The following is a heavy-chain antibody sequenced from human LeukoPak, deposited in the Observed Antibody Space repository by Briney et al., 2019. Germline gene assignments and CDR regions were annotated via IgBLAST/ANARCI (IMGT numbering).Heavy chain of an antibody. J-gene: IGHJ4*02. D-gene: IGHD2-21*02. CDR2: IYSGGST. CDR1: GFTFSIYS. V-gene: IGHV3-53*01. Sequence: GGSLRLSCAASGFTFSIYSISWVRQAPGKGLEWVSVIYSGGSTYYADSVKGRFTISRDNSKNTLYLQMNSLRAEDTAVYYCARVDGGDCYFDYWGQGTLVTVSS. CDR3: ARVDGGDCYFDY.